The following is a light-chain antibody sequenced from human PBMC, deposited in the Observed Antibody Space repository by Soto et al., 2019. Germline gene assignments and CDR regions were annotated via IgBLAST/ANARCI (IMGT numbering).Light chain of an antibody. Sequence: QSVLTQPRSLSGSPGQSVTISCTGTSNDVGGYNFVSWYQQRPGKVPKLIIYDVNIRPSGVPDRFSASKSGITASLTISGLQAEDEADYYCCSYVGSDSSFVFGSGTKVTVL. J-gene: IGLJ1*01. CDR2: DVN. V-gene: IGLV2-11*01. CDR1: SNDVGGYNF. CDR3: CSYVGSDSSFV.